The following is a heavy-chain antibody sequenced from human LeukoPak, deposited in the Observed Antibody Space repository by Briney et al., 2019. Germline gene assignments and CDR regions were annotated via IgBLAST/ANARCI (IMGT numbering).Heavy chain of an antibody. CDR1: GGTFSSYA. J-gene: IGHJ5*02. V-gene: IGHV1-69*05. CDR3: AREGAGTGYNWFDP. Sequence: ASVKVSCKASGGTFSSYAISWLRQAPGQGLEWMGGIIPIFGTANYAHKFQGRVTITTDESTSAAYMELSSLRSEDTAVYYCAREGAGTGYNWFDPWGQGTLVTVSS. D-gene: IGHD6-19*01. CDR2: IIPIFGTA.